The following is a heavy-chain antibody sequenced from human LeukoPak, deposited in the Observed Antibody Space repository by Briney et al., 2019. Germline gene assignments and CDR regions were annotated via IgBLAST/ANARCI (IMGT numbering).Heavy chain of an antibody. Sequence: GGSLRLSCAASGFTFSSSGMSWVRQAPGKGLEWVSVISNSGGSTYYADSVKGRFTISRDNSKNTLYLQMNSLRAEDTAVYYCAKDELEIYFDYWGQGTLVTVSS. CDR3: AKDELEIYFDY. CDR2: ISNSGGST. CDR1: GFTFSSSG. J-gene: IGHJ4*02. V-gene: IGHV3-23*01. D-gene: IGHD1-1*01.